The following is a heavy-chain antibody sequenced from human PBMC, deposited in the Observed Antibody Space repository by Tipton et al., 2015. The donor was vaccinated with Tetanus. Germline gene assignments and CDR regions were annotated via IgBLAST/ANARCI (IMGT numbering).Heavy chain of an antibody. CDR2: IYPGDSDT. CDR3: ARHLEPRTVDQIWYVEL. V-gene: IGHV5-51*01. CDR1: GYSFNIYW. D-gene: IGHD1-1*01. Sequence: QLVQSGAEVKKAGESLKISCKGSGYSFNIYWIAWVRQMPGKGLEWMGIIYPGDSDTTYSPSFEGQVTISADKSISTAYLLWNNRMAADAAIYYCARHLEPRTVDQIWYVELWGLGTMIPVSS. J-gene: IGHJ2*01.